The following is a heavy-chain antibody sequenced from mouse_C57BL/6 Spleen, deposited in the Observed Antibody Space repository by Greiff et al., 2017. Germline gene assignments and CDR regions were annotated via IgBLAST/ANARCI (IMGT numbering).Heavy chain of an antibody. CDR3: AKRWLLRWYFDV. D-gene: IGHD2-3*01. J-gene: IGHJ1*03. CDR1: GYTFTDYY. CDR2: INPNNGGT. V-gene: IGHV1-26*01. Sequence: EVKLQQSGPELVKPGASVKISCKASGYTFTDYYMNWVKQSHGKSLEWIGDINPNNGGTSYNQKFKGKATLTVDKSSSTAYMELRSLTSEDSAVYYCAKRWLLRWYFDVWGTGTTVTVSS.